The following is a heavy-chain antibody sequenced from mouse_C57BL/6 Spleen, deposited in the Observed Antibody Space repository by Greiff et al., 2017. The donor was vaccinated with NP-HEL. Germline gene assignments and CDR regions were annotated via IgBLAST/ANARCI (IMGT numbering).Heavy chain of an antibody. CDR2: SNPNNGGT. V-gene: IGHV1-18*01. Sequence: EVQLQQSGPELVKPGASVKIPCKASGYTFTDYNMDWVKQSHGKSLEWIGDSNPNNGGTIYNQKFKGTATLTVDKSSRTAYMELRSLTSEDTAVYYCARVRLRAFDYWGQGTTLTVSS. CDR1: GYTFTDYN. D-gene: IGHD2-2*01. CDR3: ARVRLRAFDY. J-gene: IGHJ2*01.